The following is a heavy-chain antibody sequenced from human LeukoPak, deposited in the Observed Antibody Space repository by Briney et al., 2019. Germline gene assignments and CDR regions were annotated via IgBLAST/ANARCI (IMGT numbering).Heavy chain of an antibody. CDR3: ARGTTAMVNDY. J-gene: IGHJ4*02. V-gene: IGHV1-69*01. CDR1: GGTFSSYA. Sequence: GASVTVSCKASGGTFSSYAISWVRQAPGQGLEWMGGIIPIFGTANYAQKFQGRVTITADESTSTAYMGLSSLRSEDTAVYYCARGTTAMVNDYWGQGTLVTVSS. D-gene: IGHD5-18*01. CDR2: IIPIFGTA.